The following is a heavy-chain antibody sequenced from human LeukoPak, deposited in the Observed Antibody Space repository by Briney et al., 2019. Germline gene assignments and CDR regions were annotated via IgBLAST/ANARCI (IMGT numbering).Heavy chain of an antibody. CDR2: ISWDGGST. CDR3: TKGRSNHY. D-gene: IGHD3-10*01. J-gene: IGHJ4*02. V-gene: IGHV3-43*01. Sequence: QPGGSLRLSCAASGFTFDDYTMHWVRQAPGKGLEWVSPISWDGGSTYYADSVKGRFTISRDNAKNSLYLQMNSLRAEDTAVYYCTKGRSNHYWGQGTLVTVST. CDR1: GFTFDDYT.